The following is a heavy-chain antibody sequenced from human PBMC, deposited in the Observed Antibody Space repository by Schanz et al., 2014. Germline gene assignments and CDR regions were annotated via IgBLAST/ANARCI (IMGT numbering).Heavy chain of an antibody. J-gene: IGHJ6*02. D-gene: IGHD5-18*01. CDR2: IIPSLGLA. CDR1: GGTFSSFG. Sequence: QVQLVQSGAELRKPGTSVKVSCKASGGTFSSFGINWVRQAPGQGLEWMGRIIPSLGLAKYEQKFQDKVTITADRSTSTAYMELSSLRSEDTAVYYCARGPSQGYSYGHNIGAYYYGMDVWGQGTTVTVSS. CDR3: ARGPSQGYSYGHNIGAYYYGMDV. V-gene: IGHV1-69*09.